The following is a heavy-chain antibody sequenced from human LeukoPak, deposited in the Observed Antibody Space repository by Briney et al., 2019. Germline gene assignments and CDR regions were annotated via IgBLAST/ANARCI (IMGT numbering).Heavy chain of an antibody. CDR3: AKDVGSSGWLFDY. Sequence: GGSLRLSCAASGFTFSSYTMSWVRQAPGKGLEWVSAISGSGGSTYYADSVKGRFTISRDNSKNTLYLQMNSLRAEDTAVYYCAKDVGSSGWLFDYWDQGTLVTVSS. D-gene: IGHD6-19*01. CDR1: GFTFSSYT. V-gene: IGHV3-23*01. J-gene: IGHJ4*02. CDR2: ISGSGGST.